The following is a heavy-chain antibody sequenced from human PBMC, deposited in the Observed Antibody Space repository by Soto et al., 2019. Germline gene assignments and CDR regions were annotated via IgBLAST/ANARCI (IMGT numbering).Heavy chain of an antibody. CDR2: ISWNSGNI. V-gene: IGHV3-9*01. J-gene: IGHJ4*02. D-gene: IGHD1-26*01. CDR3: ARDRKWDQGALDY. CDR1: GFTFDDYA. Sequence: GGSLRLSCAASGFTFDDYAMHWVRQVLGKGLEWVSSISWNSGNIGYADSVKGRFTISRDNSKNTLYLQMNSLRAEDTAVYYCARDRKWDQGALDYWGQGTLVTVSS.